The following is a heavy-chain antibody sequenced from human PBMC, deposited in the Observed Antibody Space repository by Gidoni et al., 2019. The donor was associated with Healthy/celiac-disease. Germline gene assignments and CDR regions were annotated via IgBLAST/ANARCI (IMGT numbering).Heavy chain of an antibody. CDR3: ARPHFDY. V-gene: IGHV4-34*01. J-gene: IGHJ4*02. Sequence: QVQLQQWGAGLLKPSEPLSLPCAGYGGSFSGYYSSWLRQHPGKGLEWIGEITHSGSTNYTPSLKSRVTISVDTSKNQFSLKLSSVTAADTAVYYCARPHFDYWGQGTLVTVSS. CDR1: GGSFSGYY. CDR2: ITHSGST.